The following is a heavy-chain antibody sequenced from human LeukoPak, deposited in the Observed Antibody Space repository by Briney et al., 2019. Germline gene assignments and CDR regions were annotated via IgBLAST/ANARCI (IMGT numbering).Heavy chain of an antibody. CDR3: TSLRYSGSYLWYFDY. CDR2: IYHNTTT. J-gene: IGHJ4*02. D-gene: IGHD1-26*01. CDR1: GGSFSGYY. Sequence: PSETLSLNCAVYGGSFSGYYWSWIRQPPGKGLEWSGEIYHNTTTNYNPSLKSRVPISVDPSKTHFSLKLSSVTAADTAVYYCTSLRYSGSYLWYFDYWGQGTLVTVSS. V-gene: IGHV4-34*01.